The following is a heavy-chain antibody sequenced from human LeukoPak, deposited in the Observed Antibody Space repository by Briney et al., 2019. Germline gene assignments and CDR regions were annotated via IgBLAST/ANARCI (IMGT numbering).Heavy chain of an antibody. CDR2: IYHSGST. V-gene: IGHV4-4*02. Sequence: SGTLSVTCAVSGGSLSSSNWWSWVRPPPGKGLEWIGEIYHSGSTNYNPSLKSRVTISVDKSKDQFSLKLSSVTAADTAVYYCARSPLLWFGELLYGGAFDIWGQGTMVTVSS. CDR3: ARSPLLWFGELLYGGAFDI. J-gene: IGHJ3*02. CDR1: GGSLSSSNW. D-gene: IGHD3-10*01.